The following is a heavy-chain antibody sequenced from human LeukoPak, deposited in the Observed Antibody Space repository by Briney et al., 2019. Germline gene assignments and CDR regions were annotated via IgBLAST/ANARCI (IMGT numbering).Heavy chain of an antibody. V-gene: IGHV4-4*07. Sequence: VKPSETLSLTCTVSGGSISNYHWGWIRQPAGTGLEWVGQIQTNGSTNYNPPLKSRVNMSIDTTEDQVSLTIRAVTAADTAFYYCARRDISSGWSFDYWGQGTLVTVSS. CDR2: IQTNGST. CDR1: GGSISNYH. CDR3: ARRDISSGWSFDY. J-gene: IGHJ4*02. D-gene: IGHD6-19*01.